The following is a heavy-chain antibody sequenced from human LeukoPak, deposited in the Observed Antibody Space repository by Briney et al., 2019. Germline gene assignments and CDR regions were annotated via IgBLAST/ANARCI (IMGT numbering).Heavy chain of an antibody. Sequence: GGSLRLSCAASGFTFSSYSMNWVRQAPGKGLEWVSYISSSSSTIYYADSVKGRFTISRDNAKNSLYLQMNSLRAEDTAVYYCACSDGGNSDQAFDIWGQGTMVTVSS. CDR2: ISSSSSTI. CDR3: ACSDGGNSDQAFDI. CDR1: GFTFSSYS. V-gene: IGHV3-48*04. J-gene: IGHJ3*02. D-gene: IGHD4-23*01.